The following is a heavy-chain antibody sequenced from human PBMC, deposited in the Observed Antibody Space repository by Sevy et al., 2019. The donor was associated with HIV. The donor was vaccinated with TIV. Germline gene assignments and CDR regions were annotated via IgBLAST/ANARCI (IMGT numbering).Heavy chain of an antibody. J-gene: IGHJ4*02. V-gene: IGHV3-48*03. CDR3: ARAGATTVVTPFYFDY. CDR1: GFTFSSYE. D-gene: IGHD4-17*01. Sequence: GGSLRLSCAASGFTFSSYEMNWVRQAPGKGLEWVSYISSSGSTIYYADSVKGRFTISRDNAKNSLYLQMNSLRAEDTAVYYCARAGATTVVTPFYFDYWGQETLVTVSS. CDR2: ISSSGSTI.